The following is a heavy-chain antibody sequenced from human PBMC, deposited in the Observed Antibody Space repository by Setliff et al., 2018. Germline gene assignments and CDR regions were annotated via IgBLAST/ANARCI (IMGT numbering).Heavy chain of an antibody. CDR3: ARAISGWYSAHYYYMDV. Sequence: SETLSLTCAVYSGSFSGYFWSWIRQPPGKGLEWIGEINHSGSTNYNPSLKSRVTISVDTSKNQFSLKLSSVTAAGSAVYYCARAISGWYSAHYYYMDVWGKGTTVTVSS. CDR2: INHSGST. CDR1: SGSFSGYF. J-gene: IGHJ6*03. D-gene: IGHD6-19*01. V-gene: IGHV4-34*01.